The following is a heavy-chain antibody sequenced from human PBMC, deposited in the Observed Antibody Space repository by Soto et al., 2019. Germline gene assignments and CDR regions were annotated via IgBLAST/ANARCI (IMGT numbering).Heavy chain of an antibody. CDR3: IQSRCGGDCLQSSASHYYYGMDV. J-gene: IGHJ6*02. Sequence: QITLKESGPTLVKPTQTLTLTCTFSGFSLSTSGVGVGWIRQPPGKALEWLALIYWDDDKRYSPSLRSRLTISKDTSKNPVVLTMTNMDPVDTATYYCIQSRCGGDCLQSSASHYYYGMDVWGQGTTVTVSS. D-gene: IGHD2-21*02. CDR2: IYWDDDK. CDR1: GFSLSTSGVG. V-gene: IGHV2-5*02.